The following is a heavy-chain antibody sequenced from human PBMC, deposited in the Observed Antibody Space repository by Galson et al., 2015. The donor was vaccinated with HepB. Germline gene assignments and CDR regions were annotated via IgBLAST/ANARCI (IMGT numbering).Heavy chain of an antibody. D-gene: IGHD3-10*01. Sequence: SLRLSCAASGFTFSSYWMSWVRQAPGKGLEWVANIKQDGSEKYYVDSVKGRFTISRDNAKNSLYLQMNSLRAEDTAVYYCARDRYYYGSGSYSYYYYGMDVWGQGTRSPSP. CDR2: IKQDGSEK. CDR3: ARDRYYYGSGSYSYYYYGMDV. V-gene: IGHV3-7*03. CDR1: GFTFSSYW. J-gene: IGHJ6*02.